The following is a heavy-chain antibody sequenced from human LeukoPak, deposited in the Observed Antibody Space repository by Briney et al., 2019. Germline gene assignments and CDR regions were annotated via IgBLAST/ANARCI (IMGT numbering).Heavy chain of an antibody. CDR2: ISGGGCTI. J-gene: IGHJ4*02. V-gene: IGHV3-48*01. CDR3: ARNQEIDYYDSSGFYWGVEY. Sequence: PGGSLRLSCAASGFTFSAYSMNWVRQAPGKGLEWVSFISGGGCTIYYADSVKGRFTISRDNAKNSLHLQMGSLRVEDTAVYYCARNQEIDYYDSSGFYWGVEYWGQGTLVTVSS. D-gene: IGHD3-22*01. CDR1: GFTFSAYS.